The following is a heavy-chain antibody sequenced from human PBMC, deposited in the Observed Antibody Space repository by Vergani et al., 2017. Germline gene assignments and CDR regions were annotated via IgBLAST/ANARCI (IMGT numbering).Heavy chain of an antibody. V-gene: IGHV4-61*02. CDR1: GGSISSGSYY. D-gene: IGHD3-22*01. Sequence: QVQLQESGPGLVKPSQTLSLTCTVSGGSISSGSYYWSWIRQPAGKGLEWIGRIYTSGSTNYNPSLKSRVTMSVDTSKNQFSLKLSSVTAADTAVYYCARYYDSSGYYYADWFDPWGQGTLVTVSS. J-gene: IGHJ5*02. CDR2: IYTSGST. CDR3: ARYYDSSGYYYADWFDP.